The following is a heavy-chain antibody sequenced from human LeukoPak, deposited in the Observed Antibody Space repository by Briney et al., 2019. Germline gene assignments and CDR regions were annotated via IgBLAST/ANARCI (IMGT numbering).Heavy chain of an antibody. D-gene: IGHD1-26*01. CDR3: ARAGSYFDY. CDR1: GFTFSSYE. V-gene: IGHV3-48*03. Sequence: GSLRLSCAASGFTFSSYEMNWVRQAPGKGLEWVSYISSSGNNIYYADSVKGRFTISRDNAKNSLYLQMNSLRAEDSGLYYCARAGSYFDYWGQGTLVTVSS. J-gene: IGHJ4*02. CDR2: ISSSGNNI.